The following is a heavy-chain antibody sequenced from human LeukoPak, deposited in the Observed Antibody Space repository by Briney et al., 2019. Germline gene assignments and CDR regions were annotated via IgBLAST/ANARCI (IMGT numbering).Heavy chain of an antibody. CDR2: INPNSGGT. CDR1: GYTFTVYY. Sequence: ASVKVSCKASGYTFTVYYMHWVRQAPGQGLEWMGWINPNSGGTNYAQKFQGRVTMTRDTSISTAYMELSRLRSDDTAVYYCARVGNRVVPAAVARKNYYYMDVWGKGTTVTVSS. D-gene: IGHD2-2*01. J-gene: IGHJ6*03. V-gene: IGHV1-2*02. CDR3: ARVGNRVVPAAVARKNYYYMDV.